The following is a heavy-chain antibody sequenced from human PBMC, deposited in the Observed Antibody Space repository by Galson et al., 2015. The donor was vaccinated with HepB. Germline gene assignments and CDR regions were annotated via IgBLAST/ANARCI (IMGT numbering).Heavy chain of an antibody. V-gene: IGHV3-30*18. Sequence: SLRLSCAASGFTFSSYGMHWVRQAPGKGLEWVAVISYDGSKKYYADSVKGRFTISRDNSKNTLYLQMNSLRAEDTAVYYCAKGYDFWSGYYNIDNWGQGTLVTVSS. CDR2: ISYDGSKK. CDR1: GFTFSSYG. CDR3: AKGYDFWSGYYNIDN. D-gene: IGHD3-3*01. J-gene: IGHJ4*02.